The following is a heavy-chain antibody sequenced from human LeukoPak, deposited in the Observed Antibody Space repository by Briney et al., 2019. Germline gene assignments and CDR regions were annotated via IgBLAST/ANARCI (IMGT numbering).Heavy chain of an antibody. CDR1: GFTFSSYA. J-gene: IGHJ3*02. V-gene: IGHV3-23*01. CDR2: ISGSGGST. D-gene: IGHD3-22*01. Sequence: GGSLRLSCAASGFTFSSYAMSWVRQAPGKGLEWVSAISGSGGSTYYADSVKGRFTISRDNSKNTLYLQMNSLRAEDTAVYYCAKDYYYYDSSGYYPDAFDIWGQGTMVTVSS. CDR3: AKDYYYYDSSGYYPDAFDI.